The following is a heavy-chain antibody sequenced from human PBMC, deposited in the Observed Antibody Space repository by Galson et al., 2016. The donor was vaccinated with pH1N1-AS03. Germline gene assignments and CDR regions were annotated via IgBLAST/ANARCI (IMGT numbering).Heavy chain of an antibody. Sequence: PALVKPTQTLTLTCTFSGLSLRASGVGVGWIRQPPGKALEWLALIYWDGDKRYSTSLKIRLTITKDTTQNPVVLTLTNVDPVETATYSCENRFFYTGYDSDYFDYWGQGMLVTVSS. J-gene: IGHJ4*02. CDR1: GLSLRASGVG. CDR2: IYWDGDK. CDR3: ENRFFYTGYDSDYFDY. V-gene: IGHV2-5*02. D-gene: IGHD5-12*01.